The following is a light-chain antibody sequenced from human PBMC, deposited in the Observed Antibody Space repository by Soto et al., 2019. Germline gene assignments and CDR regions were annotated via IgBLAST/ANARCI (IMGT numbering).Light chain of an antibody. CDR1: QGVSSY. CDR3: QQFGSSPFT. CDR2: DAS. Sequence: ATLSLSKKARAALSCLVSQGVSSYLAWYQQKPGQAPRLLIYDASNRATGIPSRFSGSGSGTDFTLTISSLEPEDFAVYYCQQFGSSPFTFGPGTKVEIK. V-gene: IGKV3-11*01. J-gene: IGKJ4*01.